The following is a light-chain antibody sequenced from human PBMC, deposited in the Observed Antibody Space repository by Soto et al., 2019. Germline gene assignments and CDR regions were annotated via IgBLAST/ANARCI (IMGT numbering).Light chain of an antibody. V-gene: IGLV2-8*01. Sequence: QSVLTQPPSASGSAGQSVTISCTGTSSDVGAYNYASWYQHHPGKAPKLLVYEVNKRPSGVPDRFSGSKSGNTASLTVSGLQAEDEADYYCTSHAGTINFPYIFGTGTKVTVL. J-gene: IGLJ1*01. CDR1: SSDVGAYNY. CDR3: TSHAGTINFPYI. CDR2: EVN.